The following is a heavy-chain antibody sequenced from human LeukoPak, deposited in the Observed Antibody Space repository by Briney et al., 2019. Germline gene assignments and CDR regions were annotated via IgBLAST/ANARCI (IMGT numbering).Heavy chain of an antibody. CDR2: INHSGST. CDR1: GGSFSGYY. Sequence: SETLSLTCAVYGGSFSGYYWSWIRQPPGKGPEWIGEINHSGSTNYNPSLKSRVTISVDTSKNQFSLKLSSVTAADTAVYYCTEGDDYWGQGTLVTVSS. J-gene: IGHJ4*02. CDR3: TEGDDY. V-gene: IGHV4-34*01.